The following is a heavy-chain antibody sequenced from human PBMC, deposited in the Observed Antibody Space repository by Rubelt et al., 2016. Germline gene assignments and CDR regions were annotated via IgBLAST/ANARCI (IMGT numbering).Heavy chain of an antibody. Sequence: VQLVESGGGVVQPGRSLRLSCAASGFTFSSYGMHWVRQAPGKGLEWVSYIRSSSSYTNYADSVKGRLTIARENAKNSLYLQMNSLRAEDTAVYYCARDGQQLWGGGVGCFDYWGQGTLVTVSS. CDR1: GFTFSSYG. D-gene: IGHD6-13*01. V-gene: IGHV3-21*05. J-gene: IGHJ4*02. CDR2: IRSSSSYT. CDR3: ARDGQQLWGGGVGCFDY.